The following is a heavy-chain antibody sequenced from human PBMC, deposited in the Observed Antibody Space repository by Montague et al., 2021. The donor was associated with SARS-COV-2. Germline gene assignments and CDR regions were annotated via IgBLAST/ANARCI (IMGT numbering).Heavy chain of an antibody. D-gene: IGHD2-15*01. CDR1: GGSFSSY. V-gene: IGHV4-34*01. J-gene: IGHJ6*02. Sequence: SETLSLTCDVYGGSFSSYWSWIRQPPGRGLEWVGQISHGGGTNYXPSLKSRVTISVDTSKNQVSLKLSFVTAADTAVYYCASHCGGGRCYFGMDVWGQGTTVTVSS. CDR2: ISHGGGT. CDR3: ASHCGGGRCYFGMDV.